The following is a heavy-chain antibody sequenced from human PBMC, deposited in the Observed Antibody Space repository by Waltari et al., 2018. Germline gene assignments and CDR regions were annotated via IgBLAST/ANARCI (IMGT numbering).Heavy chain of an antibody. V-gene: IGHV3-30-3*01. J-gene: IGHJ4*02. Sequence: QVQLVESGGGVVQPGRSLRLSCAASGFTFSSYAMHWVRQAPGKGLEWVAVISYDGSNKYYADSVKGRFTISRDNSKNTLYLQMNSLRAEDTAVYYCARGGITMVQGVWGQGTLVTVSS. CDR1: GFTFSSYA. D-gene: IGHD3-10*01. CDR2: ISYDGSNK. CDR3: ARGGITMVQGV.